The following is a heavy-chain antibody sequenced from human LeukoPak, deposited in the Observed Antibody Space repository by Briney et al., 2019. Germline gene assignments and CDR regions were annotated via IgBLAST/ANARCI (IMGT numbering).Heavy chain of an antibody. D-gene: IGHD6-19*01. CDR3: AKMLIYGSVQRGGYFDY. Sequence: PGGSLRLSCAASGFTFSSYGMSWVRQAPGKGLECVSTISGSGGSTYYADSVKGRFTISGDNSKNTLYLQMNSLRAEDTALYYCAKMLIYGSVQRGGYFDYWGQGTLVTVSS. J-gene: IGHJ4*02. CDR1: GFTFSSYG. V-gene: IGHV3-23*01. CDR2: ISGSGGST.